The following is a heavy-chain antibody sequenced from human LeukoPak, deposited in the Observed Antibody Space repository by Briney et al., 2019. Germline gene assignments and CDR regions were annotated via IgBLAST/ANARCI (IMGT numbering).Heavy chain of an antibody. CDR3: AKDLSLDMVRGPP. CDR2: IRYDGSNK. CDR1: GFSFSSYA. D-gene: IGHD3-10*01. V-gene: IGHV3-30*02. J-gene: IGHJ5*02. Sequence: GGSLRLSCAASGFSFSSYAIHWVRQAPGKGLEWVAFIRYDGSNKYYADSVKGRFTISRDNSKNTLYLQMNSLRAEDTAVYYCAKDLSLDMVRGPPWGQGTLVTVSS.